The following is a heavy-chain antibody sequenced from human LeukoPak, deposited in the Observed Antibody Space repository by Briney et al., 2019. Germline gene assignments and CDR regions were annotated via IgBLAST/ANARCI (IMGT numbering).Heavy chain of an antibody. J-gene: IGHJ3*02. CDR3: ARGYCSGGSCYYAFDI. D-gene: IGHD2-15*01. Sequence: SETLSLTCAVSGGSFSGYYWSWIRQPPGKGLEWIGEINHSGGTNYNPFLKSRVTISVDTSKNQFSLKLSSVTAADTAVYYCARGYCSGGSCYYAFDIWGQGTMVTVSS. CDR2: INHSGGT. CDR1: GGSFSGYY. V-gene: IGHV4-34*01.